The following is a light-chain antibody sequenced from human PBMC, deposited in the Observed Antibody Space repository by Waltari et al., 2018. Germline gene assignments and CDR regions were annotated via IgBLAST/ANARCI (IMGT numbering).Light chain of an antibody. J-gene: IGKJ4*01. CDR2: DAS. V-gene: IGKV3-11*01. CDR3: QQRSNWPLT. CDR1: QSISRY. Sequence: EIVLTQSPATLSLSPGESATLSCRASQSISRYLAWYQQKPGQAPRLLIYDASNRATGIPARFSGSGSGTDFTLTINSLESADFAVYYCQQRSNWPLTFGGGTRVEIK.